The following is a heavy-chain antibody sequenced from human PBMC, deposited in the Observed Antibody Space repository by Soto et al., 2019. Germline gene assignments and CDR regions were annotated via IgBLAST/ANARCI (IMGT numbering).Heavy chain of an antibody. V-gene: IGHV6-1*01. D-gene: IGHD5-12*01. CDR1: GDIVSSNSAA. CDR2: TYYRSKWYN. Sequence: SQTLSLTCAISGDIVSSNSAAWNWIRQSPSRGLEWLGRTYYRSKWYNDYAVSVKSRITINPDTSKNQFSLQLNSVTPEDTAVYYCARYVDIVATVPGYYYYGMDVWGKGTTVTVSS. J-gene: IGHJ6*04. CDR3: ARYVDIVATVPGYYYYGMDV.